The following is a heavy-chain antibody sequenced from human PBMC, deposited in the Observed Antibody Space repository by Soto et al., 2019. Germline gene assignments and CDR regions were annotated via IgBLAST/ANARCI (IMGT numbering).Heavy chain of an antibody. J-gene: IGHJ4*02. Sequence: GGSLRLSCTASGFTVSSNYMSWVRQAPGKGLEWVSVIYSGGSTYYADSVKGRFTISRDNSKNTLYLQMNSLRAEDTAVYYCARDLSGWYDYWGQGTLVTVSS. CDR2: IYSGGST. D-gene: IGHD6-19*01. CDR1: GFTVSSNY. V-gene: IGHV3-53*01. CDR3: ARDLSGWYDY.